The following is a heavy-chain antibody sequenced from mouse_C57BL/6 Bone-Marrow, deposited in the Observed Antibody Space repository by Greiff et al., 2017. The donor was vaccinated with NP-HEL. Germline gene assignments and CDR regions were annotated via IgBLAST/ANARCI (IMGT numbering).Heavy chain of an antibody. D-gene: IGHD2-4*01. J-gene: IGHJ2*01. Sequence: QVQLQQSGAELAKPGASVKLSCKASGYTFTSYWMHWVKQRPGQGLEWIGYINPSSGYTKYNQKFKDKSTLTADNSSSTAYMQLSSLADEDSAVYYCAYDFYFDYWGQGTTLTVSS. CDR3: AYDFYFDY. CDR1: GYTFTSYW. V-gene: IGHV1-7*01. CDR2: INPSSGYT.